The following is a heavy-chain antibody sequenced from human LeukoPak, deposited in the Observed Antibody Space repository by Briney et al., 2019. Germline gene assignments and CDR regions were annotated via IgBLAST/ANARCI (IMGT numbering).Heavy chain of an antibody. V-gene: IGHV3-30*02. D-gene: IGHD3-22*01. CDR3: ARDIYDSSGYTNYFDY. CDR2: IRYDGSNK. Sequence: GGSLRLSCAASGFTFSSYGMHWVRQAPGKGLEWVAFIRYDGSNKYYADSVKGRFTISRDNSRNTLYLQMNSLSAEDTAVYYCARDIYDSSGYTNYFDYWGQGTLVTVSS. J-gene: IGHJ4*02. CDR1: GFTFSSYG.